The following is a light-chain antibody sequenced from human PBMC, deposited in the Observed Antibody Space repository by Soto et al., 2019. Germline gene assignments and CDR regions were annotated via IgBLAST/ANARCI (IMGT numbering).Light chain of an antibody. CDR2: EVS. Sequence: QSVLTQPASVSGSPGQSITISCTGTSSDVGGYNYVSWYQQHPGKAPKLMIYEVSNRPSGVSNRFSGSKSGNTASLTISGLQAEDGADYYRSSHRSGNTYVFGTGTKVTVL. V-gene: IGLV2-14*01. J-gene: IGLJ1*01. CDR1: SSDVGGYNY. CDR3: SSHRSGNTYV.